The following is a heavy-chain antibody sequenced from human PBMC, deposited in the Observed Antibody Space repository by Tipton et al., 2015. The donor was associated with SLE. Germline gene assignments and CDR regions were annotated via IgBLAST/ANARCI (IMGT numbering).Heavy chain of an antibody. V-gene: IGHV4-34*01. CDR1: GGSFSGYY. CDR3: ARAQHDRATVYWYFDL. CDR2: INHSGST. Sequence: TLSLTCAVYGGSFSGYYWSWIRQPPGKGLEWIGEINHSGSTNYNPSLKSRVTISVDTSKNQFSLKLSSVTAADTAVYYCARAQHDRATVYWYFDLWGRGTLVTVSS. D-gene: IGHD4-17*01. J-gene: IGHJ2*01.